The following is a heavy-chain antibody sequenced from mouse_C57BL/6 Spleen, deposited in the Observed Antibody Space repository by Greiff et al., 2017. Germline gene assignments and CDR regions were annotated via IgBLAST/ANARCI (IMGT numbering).Heavy chain of an antibody. CDR1: GFSLTSYA. CDR3: ARNLGTHPPNRYYAMDY. J-gene: IGHJ4*01. V-gene: IGHV2-9-1*01. D-gene: IGHD4-1*01. Sequence: VQLVESGPGLVAPSQSLSITCTVSGFSLTSYAISWVRQPPGKGLEWLGVIWTGGGTNYNSALKSRLSISKDNSKSQVFLKMNSLQTDDTARYYCARNLGTHPPNRYYAMDYWGQGTSVTVSS. CDR2: IWTGGGT.